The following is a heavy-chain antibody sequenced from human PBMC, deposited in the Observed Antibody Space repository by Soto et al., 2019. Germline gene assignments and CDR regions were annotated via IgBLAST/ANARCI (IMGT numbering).Heavy chain of an antibody. Sequence: GGSLRLSCAASGFTFSSYAMHWVRQAPGKGLEWVAVISYDGSNKYYADSVKGRVTISRDNSKNTLYLQMNSLRAEDTAVYYCARALRYYYDSSGYRGLVDYWGQGTLVTVSS. CDR2: ISYDGSNK. V-gene: IGHV3-30-3*01. D-gene: IGHD3-22*01. CDR3: ARALRYYYDSSGYRGLVDY. J-gene: IGHJ4*02. CDR1: GFTFSSYA.